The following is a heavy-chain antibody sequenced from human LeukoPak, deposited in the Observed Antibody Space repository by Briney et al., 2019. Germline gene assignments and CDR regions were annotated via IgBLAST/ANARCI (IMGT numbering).Heavy chain of an antibody. CDR2: INHSGST. J-gene: IGHJ6*03. V-gene: IGHV4-34*01. D-gene: IGHD6-19*01. CDR3: ARASSIAVAGGPYYYYYYYMDV. CDR1: GGSFSGYY. Sequence: PSETLSLTCAVYGGSFSGYYWSWIRQPPGKGLEWIGEINHSGSTNYNPSLKSRVTISVDTSKNQFSLKLSSVTAADTAVYYCARASSIAVAGGPYYYYYYYMDVWGKGTTVTVSS.